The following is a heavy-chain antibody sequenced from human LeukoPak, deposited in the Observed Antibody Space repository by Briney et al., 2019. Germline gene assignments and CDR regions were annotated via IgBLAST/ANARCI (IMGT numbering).Heavy chain of an antibody. CDR2: INPNSGGT. D-gene: IGHD3-10*01. J-gene: IGHJ5*02. CDR1: GYTFTGYY. CDR3: ARDNGSGSLFWFDP. V-gene: IGHV1-2*04. Sequence: ASVKVPCKASGYTFTGYYMHWVRQAPGQGLEWMGWINPNSGGTNYAQKFQGWVTMTRDTSISTAYMELSRLRSDDTAVYYCARDNGSGSLFWFDPWGQGTLVTVSS.